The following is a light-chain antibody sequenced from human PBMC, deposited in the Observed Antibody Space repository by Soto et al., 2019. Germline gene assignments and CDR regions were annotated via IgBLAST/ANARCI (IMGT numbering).Light chain of an antibody. CDR1: QSVSSY. CDR2: DAS. V-gene: IGKV3-11*01. J-gene: IGKJ4*01. CDR3: QQRSNWPPLT. Sequence: EIVLTQSPATLSLSPGERDTLSCRASQSVSSYLAWYQQKPGQAPRLLIYDASNRATGIPARFSGSGSGTDFHLTISSLEPEDFAVYYCQQRSNWPPLTFGGGTKVEIK.